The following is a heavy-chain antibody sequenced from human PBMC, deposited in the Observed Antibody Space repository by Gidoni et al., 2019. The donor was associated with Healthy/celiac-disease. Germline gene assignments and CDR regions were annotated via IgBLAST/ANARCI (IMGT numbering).Heavy chain of an antibody. CDR1: GFTFSRYW. D-gene: IGHD4-17*01. V-gene: IGHV3-74*01. CDR2: INSDGSSK. Sequence: EVQLVESGGGLVQPGGSLRLYCAASGFTFSRYWMHWVRQAPGKGLVWVSRINSDGSSKSYADSVKGRFTIARDNANNTLYLQMNSLRAEDTAVYYCARASAVFSYGDYYKDAFDIWGQGTMVTVSS. J-gene: IGHJ3*02. CDR3: ARASAVFSYGDYYKDAFDI.